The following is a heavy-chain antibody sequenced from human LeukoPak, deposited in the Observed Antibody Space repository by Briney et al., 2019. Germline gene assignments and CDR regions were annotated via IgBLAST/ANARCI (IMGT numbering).Heavy chain of an antibody. Sequence: PSETLSLTCTVSGGSISSYYWSWLRQPPGKGLEWIGYIYYSGSTNYNPSLKSRVTISVDTSKNQFSLKLSSVTAADTAVYYCARSWGPYYYYMDVWGKGTTVTVSS. CDR3: ARSWGPYYYYMDV. CDR1: GGSISSYY. V-gene: IGHV4-59*01. CDR2: IYYSGST. D-gene: IGHD1-26*01. J-gene: IGHJ6*03.